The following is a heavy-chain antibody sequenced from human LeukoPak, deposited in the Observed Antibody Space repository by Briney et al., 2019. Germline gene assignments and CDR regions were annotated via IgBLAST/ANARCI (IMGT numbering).Heavy chain of an antibody. CDR2: INHSGST. Sequence: PSETLSLTCAVYGGSFSGYYWSWIRQPPGKGLEWIGEINHSGSTNYNPSLKSRVTISVDTSKNQFSLKLSSVTAADTAVYYCARVSWRYYDSSGCMGYWGQGTLVTVSS. J-gene: IGHJ4*02. D-gene: IGHD3-22*01. CDR3: ARVSWRYYDSSGCMGY. CDR1: GGSFSGYY. V-gene: IGHV4-34*01.